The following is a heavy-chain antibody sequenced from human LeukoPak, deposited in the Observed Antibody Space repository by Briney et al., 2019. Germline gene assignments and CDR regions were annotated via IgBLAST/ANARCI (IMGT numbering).Heavy chain of an antibody. CDR2: IKQDGSEK. D-gene: IGHD3-22*01. V-gene: IGHV3-7*03. Sequence: GGSLRLSCAASGFTFSSYRMSWVRQAPGKGLEWVANIKQDGSEKYYVDSVKGRFTISRDNAKNSLYLQMNSLRAEDTAVYYCARGVDYYDSSGASFDYWGQGTLVTVSS. CDR3: ARGVDYYDSSGASFDY. CDR1: GFTFSSYR. J-gene: IGHJ4*02.